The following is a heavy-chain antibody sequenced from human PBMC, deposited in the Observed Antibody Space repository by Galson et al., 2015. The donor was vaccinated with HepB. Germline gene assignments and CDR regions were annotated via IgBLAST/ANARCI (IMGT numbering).Heavy chain of an antibody. J-gene: IGHJ4*02. Sequence: SLRLSCAASGFTFSDYYMSWIRQAPGKGLEWVSYISSSSSYTNYADSVKGRFTISRDNAKNSLYLQMNSLRAEDTAVYYCAREESRIAAAGSVDYWGQGTLVTVSS. CDR1: GFTFSDYY. D-gene: IGHD6-13*01. CDR2: ISSSSSYT. CDR3: AREESRIAAAGSVDY. V-gene: IGHV3-11*05.